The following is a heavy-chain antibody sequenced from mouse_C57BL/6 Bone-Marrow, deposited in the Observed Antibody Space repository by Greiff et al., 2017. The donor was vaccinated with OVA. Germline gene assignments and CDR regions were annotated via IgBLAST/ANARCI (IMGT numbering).Heavy chain of an antibody. CDR3: AGDYDTTYYYAMDY. V-gene: IGHV1-26*01. D-gene: IGHD2-4*01. J-gene: IGHJ4*01. CDR1: GYTFTDYY. Sequence: VQLQQSGPELVKPGASVKISCKASGYTFTDYYMNWVKQSHGKSLEWLGDINPNNGGTSYNQKFTGKATLTVDKSSSTAYMELRSLTSKESAVDYGAGDYDTTYYYAMDYWGQGTSVTVSS. CDR2: INPNNGGT.